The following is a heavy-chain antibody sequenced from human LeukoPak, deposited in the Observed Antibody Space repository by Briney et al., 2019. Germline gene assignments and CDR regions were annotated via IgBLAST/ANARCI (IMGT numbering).Heavy chain of an antibody. Sequence: PGRSLRLSCAASGFTLSSYGMHWVRQAPGKGLEWVAVISYDGSNKYYADSVKGRFTISRDNSKNTLYLQMNSLRAEDTAVYYCAKGGGYNYGPFEYWGQGILATVSS. D-gene: IGHD5-18*01. CDR1: GFTLSSYG. CDR2: ISYDGSNK. V-gene: IGHV3-30*18. J-gene: IGHJ4*02. CDR3: AKGGGYNYGPFEY.